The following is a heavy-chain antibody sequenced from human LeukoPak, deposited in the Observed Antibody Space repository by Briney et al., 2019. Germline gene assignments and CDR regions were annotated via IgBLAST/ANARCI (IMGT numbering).Heavy chain of an antibody. CDR2: ISSSSSYI. J-gene: IGHJ3*02. D-gene: IGHD6-13*01. V-gene: IGHV3-21*01. CDR1: GFTFSSYS. CDR3: ARDLISSWYAIDAFDI. Sequence: GGSLRLSCAASGFTFSSYSMNWVRQAPGKGLEWVSSISSSSSYIYYADSVKGRFTISRDSAKNSLYLQMNSLRAEDSAVYYCARDLISSWYAIDAFDIWGQGTMVTVSS.